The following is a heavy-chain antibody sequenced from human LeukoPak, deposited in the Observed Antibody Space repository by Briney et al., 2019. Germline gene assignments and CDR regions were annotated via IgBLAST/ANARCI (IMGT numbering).Heavy chain of an antibody. CDR1: AFTFSGYI. CDR3: ARDRFTSGRYFFDY. J-gene: IGHJ4*02. CDR2: ISGRSSTI. Sequence: GGSLRLSCAASAFTFSGYIINWVRQAPGKGLEWISYISGRSSTIYYADSVRGRFTISRDSAKNSMYLQMNSLRAEDTAVYYCARDRFTSGRYFFDYWGQGTLVTVCS. D-gene: IGHD1-1*01. V-gene: IGHV3-48*01.